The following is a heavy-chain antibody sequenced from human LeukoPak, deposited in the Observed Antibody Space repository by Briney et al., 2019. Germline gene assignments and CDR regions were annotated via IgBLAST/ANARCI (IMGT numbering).Heavy chain of an antibody. V-gene: IGHV4-59*08. CDR3: ARHAGNGVRGVIVY. CDR1: GGSISSYY. CDR2: IYYSGST. D-gene: IGHD3-10*01. J-gene: IGHJ4*02. Sequence: SETLSLTCTVSGGSISSYYWSWIRQPPGKGLEWIGYIYYSGSTNYNPSLKSRVTISVDTSKNQFSLKLSSVTAADTAVYYCARHAGNGVRGVIVYCGQGTLVTVSS.